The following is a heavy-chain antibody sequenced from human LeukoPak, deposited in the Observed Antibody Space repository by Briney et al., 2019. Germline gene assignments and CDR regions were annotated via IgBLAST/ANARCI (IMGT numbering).Heavy chain of an antibody. D-gene: IGHD3-3*01. CDR2: TLYRSNWLN. Sequence: SQTLSLTCAISGDSISSNSAAWNWIRLSPSRGLEWLGRTLYRSNWLNDYAPSIKGRITINPDTSKNQFSLQLKSVTPEDTALYYCARGPDDLLHGRAFDFWGQGTMVTVSS. J-gene: IGHJ3*01. CDR3: ARGPDDLLHGRAFDF. CDR1: GDSISSNSAA. V-gene: IGHV6-1*01.